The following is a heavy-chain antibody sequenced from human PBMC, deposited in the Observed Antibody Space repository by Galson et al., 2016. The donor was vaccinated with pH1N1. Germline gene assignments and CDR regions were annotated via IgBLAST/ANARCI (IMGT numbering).Heavy chain of an antibody. CDR3: ARDLPRRGSRPGYFFNS. Sequence: SLRLSCAASGFTFVAFTMNWIRQAPGKGLEGVSYISGGSRNIHYAYSVKGRFTISRDNARNSLYLQLTTLRAEDTAVYYCARDLPRRGSRPGYFFNSWGHGTLVAVSS. CDR1: GFTFVAFT. CDR2: ISGGSRNI. J-gene: IGHJ5*01. V-gene: IGHV3-48*04. D-gene: IGHD2-15*01.